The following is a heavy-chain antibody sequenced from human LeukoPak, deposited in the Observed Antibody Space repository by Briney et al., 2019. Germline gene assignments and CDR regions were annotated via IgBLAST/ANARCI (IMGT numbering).Heavy chain of an antibody. V-gene: IGHV1-18*01. Sequence: ASVKVSCKPSGYTFTSYALSWVRQAPGQGLEWMGWISTYNGHTNYAQKFQGRVTMTTDTSTSTSYMELRSLTSNDTAVYFCARGSADGFGIWGQGTMVIVSS. CDR3: ARGSADGFGI. J-gene: IGHJ3*02. CDR2: ISTYNGHT. D-gene: IGHD3-10*01. CDR1: GYTFTSYA.